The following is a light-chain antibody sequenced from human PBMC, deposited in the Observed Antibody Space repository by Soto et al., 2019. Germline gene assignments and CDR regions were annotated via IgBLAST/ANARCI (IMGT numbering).Light chain of an antibody. Sequence: DIVMTQSPDSLAVALGERATINCKSSQSVLYSSNNKNYLVWYQQKPGQPPKLLISWASTRESGVPDRFRGSGSGTDFTLTISSLQAEDVAVYYCQQYYTSPLTFGGGTMVEIK. CDR2: WAS. J-gene: IGKJ4*01. CDR1: QSVLYSSNNKNY. CDR3: QQYYTSPLT. V-gene: IGKV4-1*01.